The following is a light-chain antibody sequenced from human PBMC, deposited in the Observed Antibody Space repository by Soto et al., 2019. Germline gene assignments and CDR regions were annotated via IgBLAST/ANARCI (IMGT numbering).Light chain of an antibody. Sequence: EIVLTQSPATLSLSPGERATLSCRASQSVSSYLVWYQQKPGQAPRLLIYDASTRATGIPARFSGSGSGTDFTLTISSLQSEDFAVYYCQQYNFWPRTFGQGTKVDIK. CDR3: QQYNFWPRT. CDR1: QSVSSY. J-gene: IGKJ1*01. V-gene: IGKV3-15*01. CDR2: DAS.